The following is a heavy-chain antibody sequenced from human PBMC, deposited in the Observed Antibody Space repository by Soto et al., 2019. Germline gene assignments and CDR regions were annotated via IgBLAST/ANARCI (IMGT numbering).Heavy chain of an antibody. CDR1: GFTFSSYA. J-gene: IGHJ4*02. D-gene: IGHD3-22*01. V-gene: IGHV3-23*01. CDR2: ISGSGGST. CDR3: AKNYYDSSGYYPRPEYFDY. Sequence: PGGSLRLSCAASGFTFSSYAMSWVRQAPGKGLEWVSAISGSGGSTYYADSVKGRFTISRDNSKNTLYLQMNSLRAEDTAVYYCAKNYYDSSGYYPRPEYFDYWGQGTLVTVSS.